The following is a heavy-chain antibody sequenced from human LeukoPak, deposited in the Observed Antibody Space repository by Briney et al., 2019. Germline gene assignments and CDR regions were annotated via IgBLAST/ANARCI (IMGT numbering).Heavy chain of an antibody. CDR2: IRYDGSNK. V-gene: IGHV3-30*02. J-gene: IGHJ6*03. D-gene: IGHD3-16*01. CDR1: GFTFSNYW. Sequence: GGSLRLSCEGSGFTFSNYWMSWVRQAPGKGLEWVAFIRYDGSNKYYADSVKGRFTISRDNSKNTLYLQMNSLRAEDTAVYYCAKAGGFGDYVSMDVWGKGTTVTVSS. CDR3: AKAGGFGDYVSMDV.